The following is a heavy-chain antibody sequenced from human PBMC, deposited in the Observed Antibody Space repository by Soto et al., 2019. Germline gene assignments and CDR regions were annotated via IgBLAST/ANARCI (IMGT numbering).Heavy chain of an antibody. CDR2: IYYSGST. J-gene: IGHJ5*02. Sequence: SETLSLTCTVSGGSISSGGYYWSWIRQHPGKGLEWIGYIYYSGSTYYNPSLKSRVTISVDTSKNQFSLKLSSVTAAGTAVYYCARSGYSYGRARNWFDPWGQGTLVTVSS. CDR3: ARSGYSYGRARNWFDP. V-gene: IGHV4-31*03. CDR1: GGSISSGGYY. D-gene: IGHD5-18*01.